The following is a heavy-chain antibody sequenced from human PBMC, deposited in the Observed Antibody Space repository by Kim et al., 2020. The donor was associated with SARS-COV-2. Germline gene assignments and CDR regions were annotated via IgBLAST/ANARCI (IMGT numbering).Heavy chain of an antibody. CDR1: GFTVSSNY. V-gene: IGHV3-66*02. CDR3: ARDLPFHSKPAAEHHDY. D-gene: IGHD6-13*01. J-gene: IGHJ4*02. Sequence: GGSLRLSCAASGFTVSSNYMSWVRQAPGKGLEWVSVIYSGGSTYYADSVKGRFTISRDNSKNTLYLQMNSLRAEDTAVYYCARDLPFHSKPAAEHHDYWGQGTLVTVSS. CDR2: IYSGGST.